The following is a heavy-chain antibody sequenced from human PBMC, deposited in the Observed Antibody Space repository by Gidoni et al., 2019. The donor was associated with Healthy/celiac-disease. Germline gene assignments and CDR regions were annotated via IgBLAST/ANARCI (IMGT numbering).Heavy chain of an antibody. CDR3: AKPLTTVTTSGGAFDI. CDR1: GFPFTRYD. Sequence: QLLESGVHVVPTGGHLCHSRAPPGFPFTRYDLRWVRCHPGRGLWWVRRAPGKGLEWLGAISGSGGSTYYEDSVKGRFTISRDKSKNTVYLQMSSLRAEDTAVYYCAKPLTTVTTSGGAFDIWGQGTMVTVSS. CDR2: ISGSGGST. D-gene: IGHD4-17*01. J-gene: IGHJ3*02. V-gene: IGHV3-23*01.